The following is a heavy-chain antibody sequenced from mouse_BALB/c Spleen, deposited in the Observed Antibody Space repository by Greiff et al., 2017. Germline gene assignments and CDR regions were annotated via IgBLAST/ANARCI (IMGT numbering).Heavy chain of an antibody. D-gene: IGHD2-10*02. CDR2: IWAGGST. CDR3: ARDQYGNLYYAMDY. V-gene: IGHV2-9*02. CDR1: GFSLTSYG. Sequence: VKLQESGPGLVAPSQSLSITCTVSGFSLTSYGVHWVRQPPGKGLEWLGVIWAGGSTNYNSALMSRLSISKDNSKSQVFLKMNSLQTDDTAMYYCARDQYGNLYYAMDYWGQGTSVTVSS. J-gene: IGHJ4*01.